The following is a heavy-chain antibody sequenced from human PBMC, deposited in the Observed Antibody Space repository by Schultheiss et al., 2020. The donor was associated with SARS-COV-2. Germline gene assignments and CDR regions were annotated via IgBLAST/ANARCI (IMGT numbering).Heavy chain of an antibody. D-gene: IGHD3-10*01. CDR1: GFTFSSYG. J-gene: IGHJ6*02. Sequence: GGSLRLSCAASGFTFSSYGMHWVRQAPGKGLEWVAVISYDGSQKYYADSVKGRSTISRDNPKNTLSLQMNSLRAEDTAVYYCTKDGQPGYGMDVWGQGTTVTVSS. CDR2: ISYDGSQK. CDR3: TKDGQPGYGMDV. V-gene: IGHV3-30*18.